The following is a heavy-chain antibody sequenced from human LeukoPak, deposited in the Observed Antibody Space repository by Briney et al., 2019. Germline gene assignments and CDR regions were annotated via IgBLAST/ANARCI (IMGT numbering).Heavy chain of an antibody. V-gene: IGHV3-23*01. CDR2: ISGRGGST. Sequence: GGSLRLSCAASGFTFSSYAMSWVRQAPGKGLEWVSGISGRGGSTNYADSVKGRFTISRDNSKNTLYLQMNSLRAEDTAVYYCAKEVGDYYDSSGYYYVPSFDYWGQGTLVTVSS. D-gene: IGHD3-22*01. J-gene: IGHJ4*02. CDR3: AKEVGDYYDSSGYYYVPSFDY. CDR1: GFTFSSYA.